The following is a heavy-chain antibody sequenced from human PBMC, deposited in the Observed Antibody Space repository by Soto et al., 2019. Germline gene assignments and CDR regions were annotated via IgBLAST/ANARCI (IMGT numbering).Heavy chain of an antibody. V-gene: IGHV4-39*01. D-gene: IGHD2-2*01. CDR2: IYYSGST. J-gene: IGHJ5*02. Sequence: SETLSLTCTVSGGSISSSSYYWGWIRQPPGKGLEWIGSIYYSGSTYYNPSLKSRVTISVDTSKNQFSLKLSSVTAADTAVYYCATTSGVVPAATNWFDPWGQGTLVTVSS. CDR3: ATTSGVVPAATNWFDP. CDR1: GGSISSSSYY.